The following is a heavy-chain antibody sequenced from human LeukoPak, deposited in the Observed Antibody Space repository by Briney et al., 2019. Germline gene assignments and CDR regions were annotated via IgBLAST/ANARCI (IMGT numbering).Heavy chain of an antibody. D-gene: IGHD5-12*01. V-gene: IGHV4-59*01. CDR3: ARVVYSGYDFRGAMDV. CDR2: IYYTGST. Sequence: SETLSLTCTIFGGSISSYYWSWIRQPPGKGLEWIGYIYYTGSTNHNPSLKSRVTISVDTSKNQFSLKLSSVTAADTAVYYCARVVYSGYDFRGAMDVWGKGTTVTVSS. J-gene: IGHJ6*03. CDR1: GGSISSYY.